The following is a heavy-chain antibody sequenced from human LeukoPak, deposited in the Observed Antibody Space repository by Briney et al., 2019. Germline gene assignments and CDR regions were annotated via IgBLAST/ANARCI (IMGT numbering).Heavy chain of an antibody. D-gene: IGHD3-16*01. CDR1: GFTFSSYV. V-gene: IGHV3-30*18. J-gene: IGHJ4*02. Sequence: PGGSLRLSCAASGFTFSSYVMHWVRQAPGKGLEWVAVISYDGSNKYYADSVKGRFTISRDNSKNTLYLQMNSLRAEDTAVYYCAKDAGGTITFGGVRAFDYWGQGTLVTVSS. CDR2: ISYDGSNK. CDR3: AKDAGGTITFGGVRAFDY.